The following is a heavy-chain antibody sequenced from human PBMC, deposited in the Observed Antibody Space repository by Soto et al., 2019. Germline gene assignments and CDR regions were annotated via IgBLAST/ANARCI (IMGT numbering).Heavy chain of an antibody. CDR3: ARTGYSSGWGHYYYYYGMDV. CDR2: ISHSGST. J-gene: IGHJ6*02. CDR1: GGSLSSNDYH. V-gene: IGHV4-39*01. D-gene: IGHD6-19*01. Sequence: SETLSLTCTVSGGSLSSNDYHWDWIRQAPGKGLEWIGSISHSGSTLYNPSLESRITISVDTSKNLFSLKLSSVTAADTAVYYCARTGYSSGWGHYYYYYGMDVWGQGTTVTVSS.